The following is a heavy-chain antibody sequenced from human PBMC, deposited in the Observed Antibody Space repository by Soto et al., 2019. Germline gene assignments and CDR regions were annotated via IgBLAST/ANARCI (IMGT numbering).Heavy chain of an antibody. J-gene: IGHJ5*02. CDR3: AKVGAKEIIVWFDP. CDR2: SSGSGGST. CDR1: GFTFSSYA. V-gene: IGHV3-23*01. Sequence: EVQLLESGGGLVQPGGYLRLPCAASGFTFSSYAMSWVRQAPGKWLEWVSASSGSGGSTYYAEAVKGRFTISRDNSKNTLYLQMSSLRAEDTAVYYCAKVGAKEIIVWFDPWGQGTLVTVSS. D-gene: IGHD1-26*01.